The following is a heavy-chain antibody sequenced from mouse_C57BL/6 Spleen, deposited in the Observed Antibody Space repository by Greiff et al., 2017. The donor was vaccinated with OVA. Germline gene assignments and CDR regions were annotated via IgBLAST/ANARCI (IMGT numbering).Heavy chain of an antibody. CDR1: GFTFSDYG. D-gene: IGHD1-1*01. Sequence: EVQVVESGGGLVKPGGSLKLSCAASGFTFSDYGMHWVRQAPEKGLEWVAYISSGSSTIYYADTVKGRFTISRDNAKNTLFLQMTSLRSEDTAMYYCATDYGSSYWFAYWGQGTLVTVSA. V-gene: IGHV5-17*01. CDR2: ISSGSSTI. CDR3: ATDYGSSYWFAY. J-gene: IGHJ3*01.